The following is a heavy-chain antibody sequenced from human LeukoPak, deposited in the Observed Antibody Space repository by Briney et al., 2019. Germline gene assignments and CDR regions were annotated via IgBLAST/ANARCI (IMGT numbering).Heavy chain of an antibody. J-gene: IGHJ6*04. Sequence: KTDGGTTDYAAPVKGRFTISRDDSKNTLYLQMNSLKTEDTAVYYCTTDSSLLWFGELRYYYYYGMDVWGKGTTVTVSS. CDR2: KTDGGTT. CDR3: TTDSSLLWFGELRYYYYYGMDV. D-gene: IGHD3-10*01. V-gene: IGHV3-15*01.